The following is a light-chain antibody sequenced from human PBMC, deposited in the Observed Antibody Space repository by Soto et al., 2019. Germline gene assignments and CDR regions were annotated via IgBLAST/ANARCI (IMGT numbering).Light chain of an antibody. V-gene: IGKV1-33*01. CDR3: QQYDTLPLT. J-gene: IGKJ5*01. CDR1: QDITNY. CDR2: DSS. Sequence: DIQMTQSPSSLSASVGDRVTIICQASQDITNYLNWYQQKPGKAPNLLIHDSSKLETGVPSRFSGSGTGTYFSFTISSLQPEDIATYYCQQYDTLPLTFGQGTRLEIK.